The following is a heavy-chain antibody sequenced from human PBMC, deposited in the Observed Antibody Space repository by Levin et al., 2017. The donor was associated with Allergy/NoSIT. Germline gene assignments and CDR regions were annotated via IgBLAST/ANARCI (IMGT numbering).Heavy chain of an antibody. V-gene: IGHV3-30*04. CDR3: ARDRYYYDSSGALDY. J-gene: IGHJ4*02. Sequence: PGGSLRLSCAASGFTFSSYAMHWVRQAPGKGLEWVAVISYDGSNKYYADSVKGRFTISRDNSKNTLYLQMNSLRAEDTAVYYCARDRYYYDSSGALDYWGQGTLVTVSS. CDR1: GFTFSSYA. D-gene: IGHD3-22*01. CDR2: ISYDGSNK.